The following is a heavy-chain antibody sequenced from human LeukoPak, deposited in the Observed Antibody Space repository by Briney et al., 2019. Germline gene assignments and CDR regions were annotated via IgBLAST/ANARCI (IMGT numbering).Heavy chain of an antibody. J-gene: IGHJ4*02. CDR2: IYHSGST. V-gene: IGHV4-30-2*01. CDR1: GGSISSGTYY. CDR3: AREDYYGSGTGDY. D-gene: IGHD3-10*01. Sequence: SQTLSLTCTVSGGSISSGTYYWSWIRQPPGKGLEWIGHIYHSGSTYYNPSLKSRVTISIDRSKNQFSLRLSSVTAADTAVYFCAREDYYGSGTGDYWGQGTLVTVSS.